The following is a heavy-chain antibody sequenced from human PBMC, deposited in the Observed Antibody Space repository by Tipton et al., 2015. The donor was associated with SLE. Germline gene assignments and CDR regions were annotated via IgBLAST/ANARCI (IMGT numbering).Heavy chain of an antibody. CDR2: IYHSGST. V-gene: IGHV4-4*02. CDR3: ARAVTTVVTRAYWYFDL. D-gene: IGHD4-23*01. CDR1: GGSISSSNW. Sequence: TLSLTCAVSGGSISSSNWWSWVRQPPGKGLEWIGEIYHSGSTNYNPSLKSRVTISVDKSKNQFSLKLSSVTAADTAAYYCARAVTTVVTRAYWYFDLWGRGTLVTVSS. J-gene: IGHJ2*01.